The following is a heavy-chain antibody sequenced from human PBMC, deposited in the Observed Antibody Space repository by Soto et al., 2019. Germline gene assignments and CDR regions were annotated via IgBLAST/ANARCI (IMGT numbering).Heavy chain of an antibody. CDR1: GSPLGAFH. D-gene: IGHD3-16*01. Sequence: ASETLSLTCAIYGSPLGAFHWTWIRQPPGKGLEWIGELIHSGSTTYNPSLKSRVTFSLDTSKSQFSLHLLSVTAADTAVYYCARSPLTYDYVRQTWSEVGDSLDIWGRGTLVTVSS. CDR3: ARSPLTYDYVRQTWSEVGDSLDI. V-gene: IGHV4-34*12. J-gene: IGHJ2*01. CDR2: LIHSGST.